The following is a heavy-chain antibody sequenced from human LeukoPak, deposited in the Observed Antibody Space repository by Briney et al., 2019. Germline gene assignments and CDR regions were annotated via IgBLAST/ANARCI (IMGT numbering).Heavy chain of an antibody. J-gene: IGHJ5*02. Sequence: SETLSLTCAVSGGSISSSNWWSWVRQPPGKGLEWIGEIYHSGSTNYNPSLKSRVTISVDTSKNQFSLKLSSVTAADTAVYYCARQLRYFDWLLFFGWFDPWGQGTLVTVSS. D-gene: IGHD3-9*01. V-gene: IGHV4-4*02. CDR2: IYHSGST. CDR1: GGSISSSNW. CDR3: ARQLRYFDWLLFFGWFDP.